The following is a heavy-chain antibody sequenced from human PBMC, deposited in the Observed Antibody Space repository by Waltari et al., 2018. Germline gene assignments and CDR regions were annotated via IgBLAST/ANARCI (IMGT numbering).Heavy chain of an antibody. D-gene: IGHD3-16*01. V-gene: IGHV4-4*07. CDR3: AREVGGSRWFDP. CDR1: GGSIRTYY. J-gene: IGHJ5*02. Sequence: QVQLQESGPGLVKTSETLSLTCTVSGGSIRTYYRPGIRQPAGKGLEWIGRINTGGNTNHNPSLKSRVTMSVDTSKNQFSLTLSSVTAADTAVYYCAREVGGSRWFDPWGQGTLVTVSS. CDR2: INTGGNT.